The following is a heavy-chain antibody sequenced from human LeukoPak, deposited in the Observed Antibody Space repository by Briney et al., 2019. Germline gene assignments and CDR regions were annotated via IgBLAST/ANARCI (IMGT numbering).Heavy chain of an antibody. V-gene: IGHV3-23*01. Sequence: GGSLRLSCAASGFTFDDYGMSWVRQAPGKGLEWASGIIGGGGSTYYADSVKGRFTISGDNSRNTLFLQMNSLRAEDTAVYYCAHGAMYQLDYWGQGTLVTVSS. CDR3: AHGAMYQLDY. D-gene: IGHD2-2*01. J-gene: IGHJ4*02. CDR2: IIGGGGST. CDR1: GFTFDDYG.